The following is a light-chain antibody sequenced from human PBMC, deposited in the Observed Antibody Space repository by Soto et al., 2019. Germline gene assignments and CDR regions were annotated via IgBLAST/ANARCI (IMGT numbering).Light chain of an antibody. J-gene: IGKJ1*01. Sequence: EIVMTQSPATLSVSPGEGATLSCRASQSVSSKLAWYQQKPGQAPRLLIYGASTRATGIPARFSGSGSGTEFTLIISRLEPQDFAVYYCQQYGSYPWTFGQGTKVEIK. CDR1: QSVSSK. V-gene: IGKV3-15*01. CDR3: QQYGSYPWT. CDR2: GAS.